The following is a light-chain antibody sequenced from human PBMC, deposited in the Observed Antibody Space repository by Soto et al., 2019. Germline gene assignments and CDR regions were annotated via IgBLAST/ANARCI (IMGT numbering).Light chain of an antibody. CDR2: QVS. Sequence: QSALTQPASVSGSPGQSITISCTGTSSDVGNYNYVSWYQQHPGKAPKLMIHQVSNRPSGVSNRFSGSKSGNTASLTISGLQAEDEADYYCSSYTTSTTVVFGGGTKLTVL. J-gene: IGLJ2*01. CDR1: SSDVGNYNY. V-gene: IGLV2-14*01. CDR3: SSYTTSTTVV.